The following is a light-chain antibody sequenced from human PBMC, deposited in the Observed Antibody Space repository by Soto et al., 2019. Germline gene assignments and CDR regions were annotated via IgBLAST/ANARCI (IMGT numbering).Light chain of an antibody. V-gene: IGKV3-15*01. CDR1: QSLSTH. CDR2: AAS. CDR3: QQYNNWPLT. Sequence: EIVMTQSPATLSVSPGERATLYCRASQSLSTHLAWYQQKPRQAPRLLLYAASTRATGIPARFSGSWSGTGFTLTISSLQSEDFAVYFCQQYNNWPLTFGQGTKVEIK. J-gene: IGKJ1*01.